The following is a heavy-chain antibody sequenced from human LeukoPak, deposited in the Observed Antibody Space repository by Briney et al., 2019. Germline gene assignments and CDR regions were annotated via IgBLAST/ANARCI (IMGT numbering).Heavy chain of an antibody. Sequence: GGSLRLSCVVSGFSVKDYYMSWIRQAPWKGLEWISDIGGSESIVSYGGSVRGRFTVSRDFAMNSLFLQLNSLSADDTAVYYCAREMVAGTSDSWGQGTLVTVFS. D-gene: IGHD1-7*01. CDR3: AREMVAGTSDS. J-gene: IGHJ4*02. CDR2: IGGSESIV. CDR1: GFSVKDYY. V-gene: IGHV3-11*01.